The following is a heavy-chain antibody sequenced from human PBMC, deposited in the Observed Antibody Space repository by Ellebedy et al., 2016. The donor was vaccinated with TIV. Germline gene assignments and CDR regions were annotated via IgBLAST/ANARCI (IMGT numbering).Heavy chain of an antibody. Sequence: MPSETLSLTCTVSGGSISSGGYYWSWIRQHPGKGLEWIGYIYYSGSTYYNPSLKSRVTISVDTSKNQFSLKLSSVTAADTAVYYCARDLVGDYDYWGQGTLVTVSS. J-gene: IGHJ4*02. CDR2: IYYSGST. V-gene: IGHV4-31*03. CDR3: ARDLVGDYDY. CDR1: GGSISSGGYY. D-gene: IGHD4-17*01.